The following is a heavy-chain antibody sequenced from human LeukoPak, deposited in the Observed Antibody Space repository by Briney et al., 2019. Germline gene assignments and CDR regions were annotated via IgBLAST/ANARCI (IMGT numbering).Heavy chain of an antibody. CDR2: ISSSGSTI. CDR1: GFTFSSYE. D-gene: IGHD3-9*01. CDR3: ARETPYDILTGYYNYYYYYGMDV. J-gene: IGHJ6*04. V-gene: IGHV3-48*03. Sequence: PGGSLRLSCAASGFTFSSYEMNWVRQAPGKGLEGVSYISSSGSTIYYADSVKGRFTISRDNAKNSLYLQMNSLRAEDTAVYYCARETPYDILTGYYNYYYYYGMDVWGKGTTVTVSS.